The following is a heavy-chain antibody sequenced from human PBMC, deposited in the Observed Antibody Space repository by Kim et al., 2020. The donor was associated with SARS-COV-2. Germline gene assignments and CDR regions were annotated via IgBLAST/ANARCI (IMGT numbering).Heavy chain of an antibody. CDR3: VRDGGDSYGFFDY. CDR1: GDSVSSSSAA. V-gene: IGHV6-1*01. Sequence: SQTLSLPCAISGDSVSSSSAAWNWFRPSPSRGLEWLGRTYYRSKWYYNYAVSVKSRITVNPDSSKNQFALLLNSVTPEDTAVYYCVRDGGDSYGFFDYWGQGTLVTVSS. D-gene: IGHD5-18*01. CDR2: TYYRSKWYY. J-gene: IGHJ4*02.